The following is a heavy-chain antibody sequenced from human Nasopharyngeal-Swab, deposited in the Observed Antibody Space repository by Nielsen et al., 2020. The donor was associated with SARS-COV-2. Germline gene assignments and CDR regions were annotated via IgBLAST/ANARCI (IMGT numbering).Heavy chain of an antibody. J-gene: IGHJ3*02. D-gene: IGHD3-16*02. CDR1: GGSISSGGYY. V-gene: IGHV4-31*03. Sequence: LRLSCTVSGGSISSGGYYWSWIRQHPGKGLEWIGYIYYSGSTYYNPSLKSRVTVSVDTSKNQFSLKLSSVTAADTAVYYCARGEFGGVIVLDAFDIWGQGTMVTVSS. CDR2: IYYSGST. CDR3: ARGEFGGVIVLDAFDI.